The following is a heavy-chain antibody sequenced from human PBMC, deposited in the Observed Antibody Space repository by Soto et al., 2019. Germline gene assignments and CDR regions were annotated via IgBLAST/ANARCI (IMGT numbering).Heavy chain of an antibody. CDR2: IYSGGST. D-gene: IGHD5-18*01. CDR1: GFTVSSNY. V-gene: IGHV3-66*01. J-gene: IGHJ5*02. CDR3: ARENRQLWLQSWFDP. Sequence: EVQLVESGGGLVQPGGSLRLSCAASGFTVSSNYMSWVRQAPGKGLEWVSVIYSGGSTYYADSVKGRFTISRDNSKNTLYLQMNSLRAEDTAVYYSARENRQLWLQSWFDPWGQGTLVTVSS.